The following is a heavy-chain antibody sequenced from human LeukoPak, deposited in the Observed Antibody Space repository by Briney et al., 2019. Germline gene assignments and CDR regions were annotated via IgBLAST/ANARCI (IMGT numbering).Heavy chain of an antibody. Sequence: GGSLRLSCAASGFTFSNAWMSWVRQAPGKGLEWVGRIKSKTDGGTTDYAAPVKGRFTISRDDSKNTLCLQMNSLKTEDTAVYYCTTDPRHCSGTSCYADYWGQGTLVTVSS. V-gene: IGHV3-15*01. CDR1: GFTFSNAW. D-gene: IGHD2-2*01. J-gene: IGHJ4*02. CDR2: IKSKTDGGTT. CDR3: TTDPRHCSGTSCYADY.